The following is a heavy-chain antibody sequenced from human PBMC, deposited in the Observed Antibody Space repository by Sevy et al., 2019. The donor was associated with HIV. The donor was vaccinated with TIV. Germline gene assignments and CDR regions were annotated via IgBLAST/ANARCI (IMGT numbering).Heavy chain of an antibody. J-gene: IGHJ4*02. CDR1: GLSFSNHV. V-gene: IGHV3-23*01. CDR3: ASQSPPLYGSGTYYNAYLDN. Sequence: GGSLRLSCAASGLSFSNHVMTWVRQAPGKGLEWVSGIGGSGSSIFYAESVKGRFTISRDISKSSLYLEMKSLRAEDRAIYYGASQSPPLYGSGTYYNAYLDNWGQGTLVTVSS. CDR2: IGGSGSSI. D-gene: IGHD3-10*01.